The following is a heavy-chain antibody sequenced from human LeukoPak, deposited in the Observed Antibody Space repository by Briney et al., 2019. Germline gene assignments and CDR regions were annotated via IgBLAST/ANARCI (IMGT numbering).Heavy chain of an antibody. CDR2: ISVSGNT. J-gene: IGHJ4*02. V-gene: IGHV3-23*01. Sequence: GGSLRLSCAASGFTLSSYAMSWVRRGPGKGLEWVSAISVSGNTYHADSVKGRFTISRDSSKNTLYLQMNSLRAEDTAVYYCARGKVTMIVDYWGQGTLVTVSS. D-gene: IGHD3-22*01. CDR1: GFTLSSYA. CDR3: ARGKVTMIVDY.